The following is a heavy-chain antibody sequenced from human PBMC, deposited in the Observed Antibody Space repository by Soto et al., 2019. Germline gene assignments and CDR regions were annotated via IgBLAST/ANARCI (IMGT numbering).Heavy chain of an antibody. CDR2: INSDGSNT. D-gene: IGHD2-2*01. CDR1: GFIFSSYW. CDR3: ARDRSSAAAAY. J-gene: IGHJ4*02. Sequence: WWSLRLSCAASGFIFSSYWMHWVRQVPGKGLVWVSRINSDGSNTIYADSVKGRFTISRDNAKNTLYLQMNSLRAEDTAVYYCARDRSSAAAAYWGQGTLVIVSS. V-gene: IGHV3-74*01.